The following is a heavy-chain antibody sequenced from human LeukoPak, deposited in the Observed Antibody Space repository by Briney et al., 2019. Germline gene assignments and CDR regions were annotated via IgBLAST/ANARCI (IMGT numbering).Heavy chain of an antibody. CDR1: GYTFTSYG. V-gene: IGHV1-18*01. Sequence: ASVKVSCKASGYTFTSYGISWVRQAPGQGLEWMGWISAYNGNTNYAQKFQGRVTMTEDTSTDTAYMELSSLRSEDTAVYYCATYCSSTSCYLGYNWFDPWGQGTLVTASS. J-gene: IGHJ5*02. D-gene: IGHD2-2*01. CDR3: ATYCSSTSCYLGYNWFDP. CDR2: ISAYNGNT.